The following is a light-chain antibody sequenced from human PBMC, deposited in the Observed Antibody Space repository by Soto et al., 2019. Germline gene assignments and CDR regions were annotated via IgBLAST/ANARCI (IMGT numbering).Light chain of an antibody. CDR3: QQSKSFPLT. CDR2: IAS. V-gene: IGKV1-12*01. CDR1: QDINSW. Sequence: SSLSASVGKRVTIACRSSQDINSWLTWYQQKPGKAPKVLIYIASRLQIGVPSRFSGRGSGTDFSLTISNLQPEDFATYFCQQSKSFPLTFGGGTKVDI. J-gene: IGKJ4*01.